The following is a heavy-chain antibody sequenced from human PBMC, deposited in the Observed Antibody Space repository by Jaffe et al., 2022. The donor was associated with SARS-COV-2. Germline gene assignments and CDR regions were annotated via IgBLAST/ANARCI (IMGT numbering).Heavy chain of an antibody. V-gene: IGHV3-53*01. Sequence: EVQLVESGGGLIQPGGSLRLSCAASGFTVSSNYMSWVRQAPGKGLEWVSVIYSGGSTYYADSVKGRFTISRDNSKNTLYLQMNSLRAEDTAVYYCARESGGSYYGGPLDYWGQGTLVTVSS. J-gene: IGHJ4*02. CDR2: IYSGGST. D-gene: IGHD1-26*01. CDR1: GFTVSSNY. CDR3: ARESGGSYYGGPLDY.